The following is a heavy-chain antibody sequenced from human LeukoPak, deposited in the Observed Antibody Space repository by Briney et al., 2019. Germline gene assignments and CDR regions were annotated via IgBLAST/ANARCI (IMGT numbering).Heavy chain of an antibody. CDR2: ISSTSSSSYI. CDR1: GFTFSSDT. V-gene: IGHV3-21*01. D-gene: IGHD2-2*01. J-gene: IGHJ3*02. Sequence: PGRSLRLSGAASGFTFSSDTMNWVRQAPGKGLEWVSSISSTSSSSYIFYADSVRGRFTISRDNANNSLYLQMNSLRAEDTAVYYCARVHCSSTSCRDAFDIWGQGTMVTVSS. CDR3: ARVHCSSTSCRDAFDI.